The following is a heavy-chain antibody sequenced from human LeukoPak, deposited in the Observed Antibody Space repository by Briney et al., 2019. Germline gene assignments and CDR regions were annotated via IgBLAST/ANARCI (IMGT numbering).Heavy chain of an antibody. Sequence: PSETLSLTCTVSGGSISSYYWSWIRQPPGKGLEWIGYIYYSGSTNYNPSLKSRVTISVDTSKNQFSLKLSSVTAADTAVYYCARARQWLKDFDYWGQGTLVTVSS. CDR3: ARARQWLKDFDY. D-gene: IGHD6-19*01. CDR2: IYYSGST. J-gene: IGHJ4*02. V-gene: IGHV4-59*01. CDR1: GGSISSYY.